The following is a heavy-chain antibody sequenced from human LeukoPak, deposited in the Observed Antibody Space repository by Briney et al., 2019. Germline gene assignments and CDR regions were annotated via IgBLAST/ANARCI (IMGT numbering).Heavy chain of an antibody. CDR2: INGDASST. CDR3: AKDQRHERCIGVCSSGIDY. J-gene: IGHJ4*02. Sequence: GGSLRLSCAGSGFTFNTYWMHWVRQAPGKGLVWVSRINGDASSTNYADSVKGRFTISRDNSKNTLYLQMNSLRAEDTAVYYCAKDQRHERCIGVCSSGIDYWGQGTLVTVSS. D-gene: IGHD2-8*01. V-gene: IGHV3-74*01. CDR1: GFTFNTYW.